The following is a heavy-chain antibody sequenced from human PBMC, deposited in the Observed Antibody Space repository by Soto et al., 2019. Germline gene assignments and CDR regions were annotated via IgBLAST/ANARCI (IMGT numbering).Heavy chain of an antibody. CDR1: GDSISSGDNY. CDR3: ARGGGFDS. CDR2: IYYSGRS. V-gene: IGHV4-30-4*01. J-gene: IGHJ4*02. Sequence: SETLSLTCTVSGDSISSGDNYWSWIRQPPGKGLEWIGYIYYSGRSYYKPSLKSRVTMSVDTAKNQFSLTLTSVTAADTAVYYCARGGGFDSWGRGTLVTVSS. D-gene: IGHD3-16*01.